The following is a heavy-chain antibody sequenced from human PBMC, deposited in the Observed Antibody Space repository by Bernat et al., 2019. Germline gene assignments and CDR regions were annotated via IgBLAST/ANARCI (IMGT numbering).Heavy chain of an antibody. CDR1: GFSFSHAW. D-gene: IGHD3-10*01. Sequence: EVRLVESGGGLLKSGGSLRLSCAASGFSFSHAWMNRVRQAPGKGPEWVGRIKSKPHGGTADYAAPVEDRFSISRDDSKNTMDLQMNSLKTEDTAVYYCTTDNNDSGGYYQGAISSWGQGALVTVSS. V-gene: IGHV3-15*01. CDR3: TTDNNDSGGYYQGAISS. CDR2: IKSKPHGGTA. J-gene: IGHJ5*02.